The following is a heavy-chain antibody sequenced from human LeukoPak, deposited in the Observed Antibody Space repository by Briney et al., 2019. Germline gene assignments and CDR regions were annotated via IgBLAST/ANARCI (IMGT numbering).Heavy chain of an antibody. CDR3: ARDRYYDSSSGHYGWYFDL. J-gene: IGHJ2*01. D-gene: IGHD3-22*01. V-gene: IGHV4-38-2*02. Sequence: SETLSLTCTVSGYSISSGYYWGWIRQPPGKGLEWIGSIYHSGSTYYNPSLKSRVTISVDKSKNQFSLKLSSVTAADTAVYYCARDRYYDSSSGHYGWYFDLWGRGTLVTVSS. CDR2: IYHSGST. CDR1: GYSISSGYY.